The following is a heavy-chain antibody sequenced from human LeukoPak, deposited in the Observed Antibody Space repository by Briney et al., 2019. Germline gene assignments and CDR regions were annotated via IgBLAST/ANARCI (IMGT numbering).Heavy chain of an antibody. CDR1: GFTFSSYG. CDR3: ARVVGYYYDSSGLGY. V-gene: IGHV3-30*03. Sequence: GGSLRLSCAASGFTFSSYGMHWVRQAPGKGLEWVAVISYDGSNKYYADSVKGRFTISRDNSKNTLYLQMNSLRAEDTAVYYCARVVGYYYDSSGLGYWSQGTLVTVSS. D-gene: IGHD3-22*01. J-gene: IGHJ4*02. CDR2: ISYDGSNK.